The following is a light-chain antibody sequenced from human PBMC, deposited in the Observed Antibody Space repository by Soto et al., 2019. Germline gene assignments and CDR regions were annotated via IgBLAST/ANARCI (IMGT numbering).Light chain of an antibody. CDR2: GAS. V-gene: IGKV3-20*01. J-gene: IGKJ1*01. CDR3: QQYDDSMT. Sequence: VLTQSPGTRPWTPGERATLSCRASQSISSNDLDWYQQKTGQAPRLLIYGASTRATGIPDRFSGSGSGTDFTLTISRLEPEDFAVYHCQQYDDSMTFGQGTKVDIK. CDR1: QSISSND.